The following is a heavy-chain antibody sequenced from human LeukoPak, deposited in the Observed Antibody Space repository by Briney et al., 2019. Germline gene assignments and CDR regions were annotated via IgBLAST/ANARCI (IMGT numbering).Heavy chain of an antibody. J-gene: IGHJ4*02. Sequence: SETLSLTCTVSGGSISSGGYYWSWIRQHPGKGLEWIGYIYYSGSTYYNPSLKSRVTISVDTSKNQFSLKLSSVTAADTAVYYCAREPKRGYSDYWGQGTLVTVSS. CDR3: AREPKRGYSDY. CDR2: IYYSGST. V-gene: IGHV4-31*03. CDR1: GGSISSGGYY. D-gene: IGHD5-18*01.